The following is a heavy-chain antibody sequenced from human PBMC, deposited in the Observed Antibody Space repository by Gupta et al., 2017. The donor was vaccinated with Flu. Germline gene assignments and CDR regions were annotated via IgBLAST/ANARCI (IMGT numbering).Heavy chain of an antibody. J-gene: IGHJ5*02. Sequence: QMHLQESGPGLVKPSETLPLTCSVSGGSISSYYWSWIRQPPGKGLEWIGHINYSGRTKYKPSLKSRVTIGVDRSKNQLSLKLNFVTTADTAVYFCARGIAAALEFDPWGQGTLVTVSS. CDR3: ARGIAAALEFDP. CDR2: INYSGRT. V-gene: IGHV4-59*01. CDR1: GGSISSYY. D-gene: IGHD6-13*01.